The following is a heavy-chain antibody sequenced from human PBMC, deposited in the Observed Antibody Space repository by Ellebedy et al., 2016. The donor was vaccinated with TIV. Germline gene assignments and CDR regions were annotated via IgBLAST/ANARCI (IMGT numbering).Heavy chain of an antibody. V-gene: IGHV3-30*18. Sequence: GGSLRLXXVASGFTFSNYTMHWVRQAPGKGLEWVAVISYDESNERYADSVKGRFTISRDNSKNTLYLQMNNLRPEDTALYYCAKNRQFYANFATLDYWGQGILVTVSS. CDR3: AKNRQFYANFATLDY. CDR2: ISYDESNE. CDR1: GFTFSNYT. D-gene: IGHD2/OR15-2a*01. J-gene: IGHJ4*02.